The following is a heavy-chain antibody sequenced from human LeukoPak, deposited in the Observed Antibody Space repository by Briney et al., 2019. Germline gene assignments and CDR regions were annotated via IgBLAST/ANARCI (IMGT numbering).Heavy chain of an antibody. V-gene: IGHV1-18*01. D-gene: IGHD2-15*01. CDR2: ISAYNGNT. CDR1: GYTFTSYG. Sequence: GASVKVSCKASGYTFTSYGISWVRQAPGQGLEWMGWISAYNGNTNYAQKLQGRVTMTTDTSTSTAYMELRSLRSDDTAVYYCARDVVPFSAGINWFDPWGQGTLVTVSS. CDR3: ARDVVPFSAGINWFDP. J-gene: IGHJ5*02.